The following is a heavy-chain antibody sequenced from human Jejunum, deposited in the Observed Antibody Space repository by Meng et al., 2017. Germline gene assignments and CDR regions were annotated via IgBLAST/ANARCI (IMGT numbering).Heavy chain of an antibody. CDR1: GFTFNTYA. J-gene: IGHJ5*02. CDR3: AKDFEGFDP. CDR2: ISDNSGST. V-gene: IGHV3-23*01. Sequence: EVQVLESGGDLVQPGGSLRLSCVASGFTFNTYAMGWVRQAPGKGLEWVSSISDNSGSTYCADSVKGRFTISRDNSKNMLYLQMNSLRVDDTAIYYCAKDFEGFDPWGQGTLVTVSS.